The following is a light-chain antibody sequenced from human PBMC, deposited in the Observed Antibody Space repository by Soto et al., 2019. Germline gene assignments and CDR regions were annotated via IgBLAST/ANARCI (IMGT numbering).Light chain of an antibody. J-gene: IGKJ1*01. Sequence: DIQMTQSPSSLSASVGDKVTITCRASQSIGIFLNWYQQKPGKAPQLLIYTASSLQSGVPSRFTASGSGTDFTLTISSLQPEDFATYYCQHYNSYSEAFGQGTKVDIK. CDR3: QHYNSYSEA. V-gene: IGKV1-39*01. CDR1: QSIGIF. CDR2: TAS.